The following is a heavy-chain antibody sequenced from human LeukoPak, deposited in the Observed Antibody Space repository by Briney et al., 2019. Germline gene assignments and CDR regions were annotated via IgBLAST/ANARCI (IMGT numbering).Heavy chain of an antibody. V-gene: IGHV3-48*01. CDR1: GFTFSSYS. CDR3: ARDYLSGADV. Sequence: PGGSLRLSCAASGFTFSSYSMNWVRQGPGRGLEWVSYISSSSSTIYYADSVKGRFTIPRDNAKNSLYLQMNSLRAEDTAVYYCARDYLSGADVWGKGTTVTVSS. D-gene: IGHD6-19*01. J-gene: IGHJ6*04. CDR2: ISSSSSTI.